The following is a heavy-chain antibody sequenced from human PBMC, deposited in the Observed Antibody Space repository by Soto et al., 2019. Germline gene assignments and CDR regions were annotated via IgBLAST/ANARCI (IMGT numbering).Heavy chain of an antibody. J-gene: IGHJ3*02. D-gene: IGHD3-22*01. Sequence: VASVKVSCKASGYTFTDLSIHWVRQAPGKGLEWMGGFDREDDETVYAQNFQGRITMTEDTFTDTAYMELSSLRSEDTAVYYCATEQPRYYDTNGVDAFDIWGQGTMVTVSS. CDR3: ATEQPRYYDTNGVDAFDI. V-gene: IGHV1-24*01. CDR2: FDREDDET. CDR1: GYTFTDLS.